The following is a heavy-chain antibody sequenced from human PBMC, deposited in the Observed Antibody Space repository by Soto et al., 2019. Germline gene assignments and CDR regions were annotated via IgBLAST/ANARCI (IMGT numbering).Heavy chain of an antibody. CDR2: ISYDGGNK. D-gene: IGHD2-15*01. CDR3: AREVVVAATGYFDY. J-gene: IGHJ4*02. V-gene: IGHV3-30-3*01. Sequence: LRLSCAASGFTFSSYAIHWVRQAPCKGLEWVAVISYDGGNKYYADSVKGRFTISRDNSKNTLYLQMNSLRAEDTAVYYCAREVVVAATGYFDYWGQGTLVTVSS. CDR1: GFTFSSYA.